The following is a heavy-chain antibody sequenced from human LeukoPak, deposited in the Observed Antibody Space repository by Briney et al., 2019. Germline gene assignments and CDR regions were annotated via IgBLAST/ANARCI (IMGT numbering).Heavy chain of an antibody. Sequence: SETLSLTCTVSGYSISSGYYWGWIRQPPGKGLEWIGSIYHSGSTYYNPSLKSRVTISVDTSKNQFSLKLSSVTAAHTAVHYCARVGTYDFWSGWQNYYYYMDVWGKGTTVTVSS. CDR2: IYHSGST. CDR3: ARVGTYDFWSGWQNYYYYMDV. V-gene: IGHV4-38-2*02. J-gene: IGHJ6*03. D-gene: IGHD3-3*01. CDR1: GYSISSGYY.